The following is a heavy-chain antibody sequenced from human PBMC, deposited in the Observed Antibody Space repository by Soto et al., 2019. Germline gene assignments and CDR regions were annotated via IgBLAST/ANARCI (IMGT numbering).Heavy chain of an antibody. CDR3: ARDVNSYGSGSNGMDV. V-gene: IGHV4-31*03. CDR1: GGSISSGSYY. D-gene: IGHD3-10*01. CDR2: IYYSGST. Sequence: SETLSLTCTVSGGSISSGSYYWSWIRQYPGQGLEWIGYIYYSGSTYYNPSLKSRVTMSVDTSKNQFSLKLSSVTAADTAVYYCARDVNSYGSGSNGMDVWGQGTTVTVSS. J-gene: IGHJ6*02.